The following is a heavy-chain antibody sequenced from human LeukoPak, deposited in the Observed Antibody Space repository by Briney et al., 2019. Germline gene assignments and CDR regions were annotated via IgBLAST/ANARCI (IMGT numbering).Heavy chain of an antibody. CDR3: ARWTVLRSLGYMDV. Sequence: SETLSLTCAVSGGSISSNSYYWGWIRQPPGKGLEWIGSIYYSGSTYYNPSLKSRVTISVDTSKNQFSLKLSSVTAADTAVYYCARWTVLRSLGYMDVWGKGTTVTISS. CDR1: GGSISSNSYY. V-gene: IGHV4-39*01. D-gene: IGHD3-3*01. CDR2: IYYSGST. J-gene: IGHJ6*03.